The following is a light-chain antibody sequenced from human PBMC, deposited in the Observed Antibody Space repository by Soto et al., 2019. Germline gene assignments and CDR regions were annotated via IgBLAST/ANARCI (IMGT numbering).Light chain of an antibody. V-gene: IGKV1-5*03. CDR1: QSIGRG. Sequence: DIQMTQSPSTLSASVGDRVTITCRASQSIGRGLAWYQQKPGKAPKLLIYKASTFESGVPLRFSGRGSGTEFTLNITALQTDDFATYCCHKYDFYWTFGKGTKLDIK. CDR2: KAS. CDR3: HKYDFYWT. J-gene: IGKJ1*01.